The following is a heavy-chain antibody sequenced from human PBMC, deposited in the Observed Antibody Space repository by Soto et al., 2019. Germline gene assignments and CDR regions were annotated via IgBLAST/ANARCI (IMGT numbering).Heavy chain of an antibody. CDR1: GFSFSHNY. D-gene: IGHD6-25*01. CDR2: ISGSSTDT. V-gene: IGHV3-11*06. J-gene: IGHJ6*02. Sequence: QVQLVESGGGLVKPGGSLRLSCAASGFSFSHNYMNWIRQVPGKGLEWLSYISGSSTDTNYADSVRGRFTISRDNAKSSLYLQMNSLRVEDTGVYYCVKEARLADVWGQGTTVTVSS. CDR3: VKEARLADV.